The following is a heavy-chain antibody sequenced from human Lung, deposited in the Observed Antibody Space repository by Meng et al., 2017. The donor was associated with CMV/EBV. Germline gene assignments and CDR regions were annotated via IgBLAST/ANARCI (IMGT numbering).Heavy chain of an antibody. CDR1: GYTFTSYG. D-gene: IGHD2-2*01. CDR2: ISAYNGNT. J-gene: IGHJ4*02. CDR3: ARNRYCSSTSCYFDY. V-gene: IGHV1-18*01. Sequence: ASVXVSXXASGYTFTSYGISWVRQAPGQGLEWMGWISAYNGNTNYAQKLQGRVTMITDTSTSTAYMELRSLRSDDTAVYYCARNRYCSSTSCYFDYWGQGXLVTVSS.